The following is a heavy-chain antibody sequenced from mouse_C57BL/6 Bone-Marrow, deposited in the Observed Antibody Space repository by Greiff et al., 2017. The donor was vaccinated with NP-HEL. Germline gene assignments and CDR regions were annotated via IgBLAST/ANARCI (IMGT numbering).Heavy chain of an antibody. Sequence: DVHLVESGGGLVKPGGSLKLSCAASGFTFSSYAMSWVRQTPEKRLEWVATISDGGSYTYYPDNVKGRFTISRDNAKNNLYLQMSHLKSEDTAMYYCAREGSEFIRGDYWGQGTSVTVSS. J-gene: IGHJ4*01. CDR3: AREGSEFIRGDY. CDR1: GFTFSSYA. V-gene: IGHV5-4*01. CDR2: ISDGGSYT. D-gene: IGHD1-1*01.